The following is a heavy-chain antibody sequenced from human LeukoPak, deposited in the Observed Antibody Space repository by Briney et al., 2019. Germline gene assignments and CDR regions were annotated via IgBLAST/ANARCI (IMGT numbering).Heavy chain of an antibody. V-gene: IGHV1-69*05. CDR1: GGTFSSYA. J-gene: IGHJ4*02. D-gene: IGHD1-7*01. Sequence: SVKVSCKASGGTFSSYAISWVRQAPGQGLEWIGRIIPIFGTANYAQKFQGRVTITTDESTSKAYMELSSLRSEDTAVYYCARGQTGTIDYWGQGTLVTVSS. CDR3: ARGQTGTIDY. CDR2: IIPIFGTA.